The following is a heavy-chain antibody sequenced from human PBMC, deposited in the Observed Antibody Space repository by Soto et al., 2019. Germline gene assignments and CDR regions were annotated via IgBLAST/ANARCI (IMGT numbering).Heavy chain of an antibody. CDR2: IGPTEAHAP. CDR3: AKDAIPCNGRDDAFDL. D-gene: IGHD2-2*02. Sequence: EVHLLESGGDLVQPGGTLILSCVASGYPFGDYAMRWVRQAPGKGLEWVSAIGPTEAHAPAYAASVKGRFTISRDNSRNILYLQMTNLRAEDTGVYYCAKDAIPCNGRDDAFDLWGQGTMVTVSS. CDR1: GYPFGDYA. J-gene: IGHJ3*01. V-gene: IGHV3-23*01.